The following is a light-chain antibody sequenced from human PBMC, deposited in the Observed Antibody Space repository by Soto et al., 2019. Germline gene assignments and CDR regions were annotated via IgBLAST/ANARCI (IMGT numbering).Light chain of an antibody. Sequence: ESVLTQSPGTLSLSPGEKATLSCRASQSVSSSYLAWYQQKPGQAPRLLIYGASSRATGIPDRFSGSGSGTDSTLTVSRLEPEDFAVYYCQQFGSSSLTFGQGTKVEIK. V-gene: IGKV3-20*01. CDR2: GAS. J-gene: IGKJ1*01. CDR3: QQFGSSSLT. CDR1: QSVSSSY.